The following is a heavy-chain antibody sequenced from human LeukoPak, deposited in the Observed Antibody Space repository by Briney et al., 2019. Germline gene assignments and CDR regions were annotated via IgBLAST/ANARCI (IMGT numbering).Heavy chain of an antibody. CDR3: ARDGNGYSYGYDV. J-gene: IGHJ4*02. Sequence: KSSETLSLTCTVSGGSISSGDYYWSWIRQPPGKGLEWIGYIYYSGSTYYNPSLKSRVTISVDTSKNQFSLKLSSVTAADTAVYYCARDGNGYSYGYDVWGQGTLVTVSS. V-gene: IGHV4-30-4*01. D-gene: IGHD5-18*01. CDR1: GGSISSGDYY. CDR2: IYYSGST.